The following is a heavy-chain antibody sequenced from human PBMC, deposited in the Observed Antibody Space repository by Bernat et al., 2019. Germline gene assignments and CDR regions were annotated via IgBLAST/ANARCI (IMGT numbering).Heavy chain of an antibody. D-gene: IGHD6-6*01. CDR1: GGSISSGGYY. V-gene: IGHV4-31*03. Sequence: QAQLQESGPGLVKPSQTLSLTCTVSGGSISSGGYYWSWIRQHPGKGLEWIGYIYYSGSTYYNPSLKSRVTISVDTSKNQFSLKLSSVTAADTAVYYCASLGPGGSSLYYYYYGMDVWGQGTTVTVSS. J-gene: IGHJ6*02. CDR2: IYYSGST. CDR3: ASLGPGGSSLYYYYYGMDV.